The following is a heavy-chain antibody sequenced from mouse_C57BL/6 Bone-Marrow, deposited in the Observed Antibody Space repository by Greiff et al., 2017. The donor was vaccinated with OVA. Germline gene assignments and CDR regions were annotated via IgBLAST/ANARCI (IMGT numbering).Heavy chain of an antibody. CDR1: GFTFSDYY. Sequence: EVMLVESEGGLVQPGSSMKLSCTASGFTFSDYYMAWVRQVPEKGLEWVANINYDGSSTYYLDSLKSRFIISRDNAKNILYLQMSSLKSEDTATYYCARDPDGNYEYFDYWGQGTTLTVSS. V-gene: IGHV5-16*01. CDR2: INYDGSST. D-gene: IGHD2-1*01. CDR3: ARDPDGNYEYFDY. J-gene: IGHJ2*01.